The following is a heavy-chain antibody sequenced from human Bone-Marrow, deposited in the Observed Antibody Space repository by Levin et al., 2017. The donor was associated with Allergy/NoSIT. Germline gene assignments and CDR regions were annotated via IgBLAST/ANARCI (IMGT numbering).Heavy chain of an antibody. V-gene: IGHV3-30*18. CDR2: ISYDGSNK. CDR1: GFTFSSYG. J-gene: IGHJ4*02. Sequence: GGSLRLSCAASGFTFSSYGMHWVRQAPGKGLEWVAVISYDGSNKYYADSVKGRFTISRDNSKNTLYLQMNSLRAEDTAVYYCAKAFSPTVTTLIDYWGQGTLVTVSS. CDR3: AKAFSPTVTTLIDY. D-gene: IGHD4-11*01.